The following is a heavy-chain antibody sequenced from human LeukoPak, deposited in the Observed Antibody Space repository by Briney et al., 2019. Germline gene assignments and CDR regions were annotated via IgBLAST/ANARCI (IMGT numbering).Heavy chain of an antibody. CDR3: ARVPPYYGSGRGVYGMDV. J-gene: IGHJ6*02. CDR1: GYTFTGYY. D-gene: IGHD3-10*01. CDR2: INPNSGGT. Sequence: ASVKVSCKASGYTFTGYYMHWVRQAPGQGLEWMGWINPNSGGTNYAQKFQGRVTMTRDTSISTAYMELSRLRSDDTAVYYCARVPPYYGSGRGVYGMDVWGQGTTVTVSS. V-gene: IGHV1-2*02.